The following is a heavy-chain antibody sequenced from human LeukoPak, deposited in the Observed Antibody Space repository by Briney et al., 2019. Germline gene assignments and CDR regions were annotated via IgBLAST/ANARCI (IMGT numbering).Heavy chain of an antibody. J-gene: IGHJ4*02. CDR3: ARSKWVAATYFDY. Sequence: SETLSLTCAVYGGSFSGYYWSWIRQPPGKGLEWIGEINHSGSTNYNPSLKSRVTISVDTSKNQFSLKLSSVTAADTAVYYCARSKWVAATYFDYWGQGTLVTVSS. V-gene: IGHV4-34*01. D-gene: IGHD2-15*01. CDR1: GGSFSGYY. CDR2: INHSGST.